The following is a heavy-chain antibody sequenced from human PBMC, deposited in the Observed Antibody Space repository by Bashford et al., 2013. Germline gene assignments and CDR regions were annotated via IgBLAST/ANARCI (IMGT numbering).Heavy chain of an antibody. V-gene: IGHV1-69*13. Sequence: SVKVSCKASGGTFSSYAISWVRQAPGQGLEWMGGIIPIFGTANYAQKFQGRVTITADESTSTAYMELSSVTAADTAVYYCARKDIVVVPAAWRGNSSGWQLHAFDIWGQGDNGHRLL. J-gene: IGHJ3*02. D-gene: IGHD2-2*01. CDR1: GGTFSSYA. CDR2: IIPIFGTA. CDR3: ARKDIVVVPAAWRGNSSGWQLHAFDI.